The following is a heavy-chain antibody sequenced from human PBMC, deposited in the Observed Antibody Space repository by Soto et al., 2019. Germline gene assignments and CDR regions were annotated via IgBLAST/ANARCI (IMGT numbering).Heavy chain of an antibody. J-gene: IGHJ5*02. CDR2: INPANGYT. Sequence: ASVKVSFKVYGYQFTNFAIHLVRQAPGRRLEWMGWINPANGYTKYSQKLQDRVTMTRDTPASTAYMELKSLTSEDTAVYYCARSPYYDFWSGYQNWFAPWGQGTMVTVSS. CDR3: ARSPYYDFWSGYQNWFAP. D-gene: IGHD3-3*01. CDR1: GYQFTNFA. V-gene: IGHV1-3*01.